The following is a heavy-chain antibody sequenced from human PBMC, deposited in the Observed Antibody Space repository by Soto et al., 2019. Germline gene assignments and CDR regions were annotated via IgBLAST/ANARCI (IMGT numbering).Heavy chain of an antibody. J-gene: IGHJ4*02. CDR3: ARRLGYCSGGSCYAKPLYFDY. CDR2: IYPGDSDT. D-gene: IGHD2-15*01. CDR1: GYSLTSYW. Sequence: GESLKISCKGSGYSLTSYWIGWVRQMPGKGLEWMGIIYPGDSDTRYSPSFQGQVTISADKSISTAYLQWSSLKASDTAMYYCARRLGYCSGGSCYAKPLYFDYWGQGNLVTVS. V-gene: IGHV5-51*01.